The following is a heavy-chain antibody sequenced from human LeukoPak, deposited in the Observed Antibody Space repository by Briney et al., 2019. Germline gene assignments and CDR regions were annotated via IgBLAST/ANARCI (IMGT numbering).Heavy chain of an antibody. J-gene: IGHJ3*02. CDR3: ARDMSPRYDFWSGYYSYGDAFDI. CDR1: GFTFSSYS. V-gene: IGHV3-21*01. D-gene: IGHD3-3*01. Sequence: GGSLRLSCAASGFTFSSYSMNWVRQAPGKGLEWVSSISSSSSYIYYADSVKGRFTISRDNAKNSLYLQMNSLRAEDTAVYYCARDMSPRYDFWSGYYSYGDAFDIWGQGTMVTVSS. CDR2: ISSSSSYI.